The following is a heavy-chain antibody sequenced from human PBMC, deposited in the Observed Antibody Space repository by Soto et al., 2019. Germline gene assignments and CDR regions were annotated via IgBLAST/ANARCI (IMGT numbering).Heavy chain of an antibody. CDR3: AKAYSSSWYGFDY. D-gene: IGHD6-13*01. CDR1: GFTFSNYA. Sequence: GGSLRLSCAASGFTFSNYAMSWVRQAPGQGLEWVSGISGSGERTRYADSVKGRFTISRDNSKNTLYLQMNSLRAEDTAIYYCAKAYSSSWYGFDYWGQGTQVTVSS. CDR2: ISGSGERT. V-gene: IGHV3-23*01. J-gene: IGHJ4*02.